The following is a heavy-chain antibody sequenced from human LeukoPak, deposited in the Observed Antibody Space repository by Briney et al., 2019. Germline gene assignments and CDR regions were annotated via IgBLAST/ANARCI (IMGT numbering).Heavy chain of an antibody. V-gene: IGHV3-30*04. Sequence: GGSLRLSCAASGFTFSSYAMHWVRQAPGKGLEWVAVISYDGSNKYYADSVKGRFTISRDNSKNTLYLQMNSLRAEDTAVYYCARDSYYYDSSGYLDYWGQGTLVTVSS. CDR1: GFTFSSYA. J-gene: IGHJ4*02. D-gene: IGHD3-22*01. CDR2: ISYDGSNK. CDR3: ARDSYYYDSSGYLDY.